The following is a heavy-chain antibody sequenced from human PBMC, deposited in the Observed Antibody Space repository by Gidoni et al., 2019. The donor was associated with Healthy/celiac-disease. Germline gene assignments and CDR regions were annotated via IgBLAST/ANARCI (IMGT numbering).Heavy chain of an antibody. D-gene: IGHD2-21*02. J-gene: IGHJ4*02. Sequence: QLQLQESGPGLVKPSETLSLTCTVSVGSISSSRYYWGWIRQPPGKGLEWIGSIYYSGSTYYNPSLKSRVTISVDTYKNQFSLKLSSVTAADTAVYYCARHRAYCGGDCYPYYFDYWGQGTLVTVSS. CDR2: IYYSGST. CDR3: ARHRAYCGGDCYPYYFDY. CDR1: VGSISSSRYY. V-gene: IGHV4-39*01.